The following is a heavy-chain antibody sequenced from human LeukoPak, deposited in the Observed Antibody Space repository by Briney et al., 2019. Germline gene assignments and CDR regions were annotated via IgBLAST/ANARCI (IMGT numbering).Heavy chain of an antibody. J-gene: IGHJ4*02. CDR1: GYSISSGYY. Sequence: SETLSLTCTVSGYSISSGYYWGWIRQPPGKGLEWIGEINHSGSTNYNPSLKSRVTISVDTSKNQFSLKLSSVTAADTAVYYCARRGYYGSGSFDYWGQGTLVTVSS. CDR2: INHSGST. V-gene: IGHV4-38-2*02. D-gene: IGHD3-10*01. CDR3: ARRGYYGSGSFDY.